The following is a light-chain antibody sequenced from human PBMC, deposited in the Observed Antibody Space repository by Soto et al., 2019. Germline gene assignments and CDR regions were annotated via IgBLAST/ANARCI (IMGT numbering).Light chain of an antibody. J-gene: IGKJ1*01. CDR3: QQYGSSPRT. V-gene: IGKV3-20*01. CDR2: GAS. Sequence: EIVMTQSPATLSVSAGERATLSCRASQSVSSNFLAWYQQKPGQAPRLLIYGASNRATGFPDRFSGSGSGTDFTLTITRLEPEDFAVYFCQQYGSSPRTFGQGTKVDIK. CDR1: QSVSSNF.